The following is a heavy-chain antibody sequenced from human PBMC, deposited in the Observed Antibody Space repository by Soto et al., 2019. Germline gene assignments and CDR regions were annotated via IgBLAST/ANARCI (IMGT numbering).Heavy chain of an antibody. Sequence: GGSLRLSCEVSGFTFKDYAMHWVRQAPGKGLEWVSGISWNGAKTDYADSLKGRFTISRDNAKNSLFLEMNSLRSDDTAVYYCARGSGYDLPLSLGCYYGMDVWGQGTTVTVSS. V-gene: IGHV3-9*01. D-gene: IGHD5-12*01. J-gene: IGHJ6*02. CDR1: GFTFKDYA. CDR3: ARGSGYDLPLSLGCYYGMDV. CDR2: ISWNGAKT.